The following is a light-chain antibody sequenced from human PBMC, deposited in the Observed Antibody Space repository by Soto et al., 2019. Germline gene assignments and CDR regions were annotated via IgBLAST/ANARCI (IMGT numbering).Light chain of an antibody. CDR2: DAS. V-gene: IGKV3-15*01. J-gene: IGKJ1*01. CDR1: QSVSSN. Sequence: EIVMTQSPATLSVSPGERATLSCRASQSVSSNFAWYQQKPGQAPRLLIYDASTRATGIPARFSGSGSGTEFTLTISSLQSEDVATYYCLQDADFPRTFGQGTKVEIK. CDR3: LQDADFPRT.